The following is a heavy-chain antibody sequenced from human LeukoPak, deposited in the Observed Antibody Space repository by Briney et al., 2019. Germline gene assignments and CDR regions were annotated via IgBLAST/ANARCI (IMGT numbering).Heavy chain of an antibody. CDR2: IYYIGST. Sequence: SETLSLTCTVSGGSISSSSYYWGWLRQPPGKGREWIGNIYYIGSTYYNPSLKSRVTISVDTSKNQFSLKLSSVTAADTAVYYCARHIGGRYYYYYMDVWGKGTTVTISS. CDR1: GGSISSSSYY. D-gene: IGHD3-16*02. J-gene: IGHJ6*03. CDR3: ARHIGGRYYYYYMDV. V-gene: IGHV4-39*01.